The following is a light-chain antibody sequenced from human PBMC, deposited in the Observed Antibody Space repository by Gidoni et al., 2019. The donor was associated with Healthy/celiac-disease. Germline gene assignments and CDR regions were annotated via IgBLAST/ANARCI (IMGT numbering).Light chain of an antibody. CDR1: QSVSSN. V-gene: IGKV3-15*01. CDR3: QQYHNWPPALT. CDR2: SSS. J-gene: IGKJ4*01. Sequence: IVMMHSPATLSVSPGGRATLTCRSSQSVSSNLAWYQQKPGQAPSLLILSSSTRATGIPARFSGSGSGTEFTLTISSLQSEDYAVYYCQQYHNWPPALTFGGGTKVEIK.